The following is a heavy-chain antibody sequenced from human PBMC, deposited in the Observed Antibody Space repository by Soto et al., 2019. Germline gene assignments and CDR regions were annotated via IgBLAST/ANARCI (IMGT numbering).Heavy chain of an antibody. D-gene: IGHD1-1*01. CDR1: GFIVRNNY. V-gene: IGHV3-53*01. CDR2: IYSDGST. J-gene: IGHJ4*02. CDR3: ARGSERAYFDY. Sequence: GGSLRLSCAVSGFIVRNNYMSWVRQAPGKGLEWVSVIYSDGSTYYAGSVKGRFTISRDNSENTLYLQMNSLRAEDTAVYYCARGSERAYFDYWGQGALVTVSS.